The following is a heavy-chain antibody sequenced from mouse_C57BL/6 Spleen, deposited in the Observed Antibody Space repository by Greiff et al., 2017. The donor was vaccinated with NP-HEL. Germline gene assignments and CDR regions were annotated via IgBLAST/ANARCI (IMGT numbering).Heavy chain of an antibody. D-gene: IGHD1-1*01. V-gene: IGHV1-5*01. J-gene: IGHJ2*01. CDR1: GYTFTSYW. CDR2: IYPGNIDT. Sequence: VQLQQSGTVLARPGASVKMSCKTSGYTFTSYWMHWVKQRPGQGLEWIGAIYPGNIDTSYNQKFKGKAKLTAVTSASTAYMELSSLTNEDSAVYYCTRFYGSSSGNYFDYWGQGTTLTVSS. CDR3: TRFYGSSSGNYFDY.